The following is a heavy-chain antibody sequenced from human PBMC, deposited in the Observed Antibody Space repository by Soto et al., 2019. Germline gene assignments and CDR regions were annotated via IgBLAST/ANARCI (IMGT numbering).Heavy chain of an antibody. J-gene: IGHJ4*02. Sequence: EVQLLESGGGLVQPGGSLRLSGAASGFTVSTYGVTWVRQAPGKGLEWVSGFTGVIGTTHYADSVKGRFTITRDNSNNTVYLQMNSLRVEDTAVYYCATWNGYGDYWGRGTLVTVSS. CDR3: ATWNGYGDY. CDR2: FTGVIGTT. CDR1: GFTVSTYG. V-gene: IGHV3-23*01. D-gene: IGHD1-1*01.